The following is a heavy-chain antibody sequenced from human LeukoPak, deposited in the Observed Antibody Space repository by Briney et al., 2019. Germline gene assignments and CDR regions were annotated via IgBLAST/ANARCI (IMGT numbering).Heavy chain of an antibody. J-gene: IGHJ5*02. CDR2: INHSGST. D-gene: IGHD5-18*01. Sequence: PSETLSLTCAVYGGSFSGYYWSWIRQPPGKGLEWIGEINHSGSTNYNPSLKSRVTISVDTSKNQFSLKLSSVTAADTAVYYCARVVDTAMVALNWFDPWGQGTLVTVSS. CDR3: ARVVDTAMVALNWFDP. CDR1: GGSFSGYY. V-gene: IGHV4-34*01.